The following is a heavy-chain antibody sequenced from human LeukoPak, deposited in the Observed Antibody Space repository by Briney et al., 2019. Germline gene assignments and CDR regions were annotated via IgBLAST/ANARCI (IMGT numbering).Heavy chain of an antibody. CDR1: GFTFSSYG. D-gene: IGHD3-22*01. CDR3: AKNGYDSSGTQDAFDI. CDR2: ISYDGSNK. Sequence: PGGSLRLSCAASGFTFSSYGMHWVRQAPGKGLEWVAVISYDGSNKYYADSVKGRFTISRDNSKNTLYLQMNSLRAEDTAVYYCAKNGYDSSGTQDAFDIWGQGTMVTVSS. V-gene: IGHV3-30*18. J-gene: IGHJ3*02.